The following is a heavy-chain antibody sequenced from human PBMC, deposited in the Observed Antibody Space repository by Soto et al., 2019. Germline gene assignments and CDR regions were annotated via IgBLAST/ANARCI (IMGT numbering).Heavy chain of an antibody. CDR3: ARDNGQWLVSD. V-gene: IGHV1-18*01. D-gene: IGHD6-19*01. CDR1: GYIFTSHG. Sequence: QVQLVQSGAEVKKPGASVKVSCKASGYIFTSHGISWVRQAPGQGLEWMGRISTYNGNKKYAQKHQGRVTMTTDTSASIAYMELRSLRSDDTAVYYCARDNGQWLVSDWGQGTLVTVSS. J-gene: IGHJ1*01. CDR2: ISTYNGNK.